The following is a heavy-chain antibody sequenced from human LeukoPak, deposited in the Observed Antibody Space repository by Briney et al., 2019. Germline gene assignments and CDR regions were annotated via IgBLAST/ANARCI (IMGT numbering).Heavy chain of an antibody. V-gene: IGHV1-69*05. J-gene: IGHJ6*03. Sequence: ASVKVSCKASGGTFSSYAISWVRQAPGQGLEWMGRIIPIFGTANYAQKFQGRVTITTDESTSTAYMELSSLRSEDTAVYYCARGDNYYHYYMDVWGKGTTFTVSS. CDR3: ARGDNYYHYYMDV. CDR2: IIPIFGTA. CDR1: GGTFSSYA. D-gene: IGHD2-15*01.